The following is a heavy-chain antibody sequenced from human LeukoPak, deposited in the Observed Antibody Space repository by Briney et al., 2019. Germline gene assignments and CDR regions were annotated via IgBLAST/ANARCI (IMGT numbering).Heavy chain of an antibody. Sequence: SVKVSCKASGGTFSSYAISWVRQAPGQGLEWMGRIIPILGIANYAQKFQGRVTITANKSTSTAYMELSSLRSEDTAVYYCARGTTTVTNNWFDPWGQGTLVTVSS. D-gene: IGHD4-17*01. CDR2: IIPILGIA. V-gene: IGHV1-69*04. J-gene: IGHJ5*02. CDR3: ARGTTTVTNNWFDP. CDR1: GGTFSSYA.